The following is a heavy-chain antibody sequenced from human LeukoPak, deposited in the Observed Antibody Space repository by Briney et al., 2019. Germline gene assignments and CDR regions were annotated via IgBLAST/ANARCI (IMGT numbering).Heavy chain of an antibody. Sequence: SETLPLTCIVSGDSITSDYWSWIRQSPGKGLEWIGYINYSGNSEYNPSLKSRVTISVDRSKKQVSLKMASVTAADTAVYYCARLDCISNTCYNYWALGALVTVSS. V-gene: IGHV4-59*08. CDR1: GDSITSDY. D-gene: IGHD2-21*01. CDR2: INYSGNS. CDR3: ARLDCISNTCYNY. J-gene: IGHJ4*02.